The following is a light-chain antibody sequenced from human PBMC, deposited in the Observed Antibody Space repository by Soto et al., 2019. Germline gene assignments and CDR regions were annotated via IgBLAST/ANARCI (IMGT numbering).Light chain of an antibody. Sequence: QSALTQPASVSGSPGQSITIPCTGTASDVGGYNFVSWFQQHPGKAPKLIIYEVTNRPSGVSNRFSGSKSGNTASLTISGLQAEDEDEDYCCSYTSSTTFVFGTGTKVTVL. CDR2: EVT. CDR1: ASDVGGYNF. J-gene: IGLJ1*01. CDR3: CSYTSSTTFV. V-gene: IGLV2-14*01.